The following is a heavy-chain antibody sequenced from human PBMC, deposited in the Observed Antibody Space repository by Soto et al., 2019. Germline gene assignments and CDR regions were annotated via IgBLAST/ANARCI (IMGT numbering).Heavy chain of an antibody. CDR2: ISYDGSNK. Sequence: GGSLRLSCAASGFTFSSYAMHWVRQAPGKGLEWVAVISYDGSNKYYADSVKGRFTISRDNSRNTLFLQINSLRAEDTALYYCARDANHNIVVVPAAIPLDCWGQGTLVTVSS. D-gene: IGHD2-2*02. V-gene: IGHV3-30-3*01. J-gene: IGHJ4*02. CDR1: GFTFSSYA. CDR3: ARDANHNIVVVPAAIPLDC.